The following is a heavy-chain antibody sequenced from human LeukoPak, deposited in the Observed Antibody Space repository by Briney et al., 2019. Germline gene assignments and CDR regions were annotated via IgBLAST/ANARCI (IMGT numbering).Heavy chain of an antibody. V-gene: IGHV3-30*02. CDR2: IRYDGSNK. CDR1: GFTFSSYA. D-gene: IGHD3-22*01. CDR3: AKGLQYYYDSSGYLPDYFMDV. J-gene: IGHJ6*03. Sequence: GGSLRLSCAASGFTFSSYAMSWARQAPGKGLEWVAFIRYDGSNKYYADSVKGRFTISRDNSKNTLYLQMNSLRAEDTAVYYCAKGLQYYYDSSGYLPDYFMDVWGKGTTVTVSS.